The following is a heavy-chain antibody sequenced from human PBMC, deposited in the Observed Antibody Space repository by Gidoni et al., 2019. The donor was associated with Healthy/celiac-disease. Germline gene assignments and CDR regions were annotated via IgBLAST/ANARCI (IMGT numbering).Heavy chain of an antibody. CDR2: IYYSGST. CDR3: ARGEGDY. CDR1: GGSISSYY. J-gene: IGHJ4*02. D-gene: IGHD1-26*01. V-gene: IGHV4-59*01. Sequence: QVQLQESGPGLVKPSETLSLTCTVSGGSISSYYWSWIRQPPGKGLEWIGYIYYSGSTNYNPSLKSRFTISVDTSKNQFSLKLSSVTAADTAVYYCARGEGDYWGQGTLVTVSS.